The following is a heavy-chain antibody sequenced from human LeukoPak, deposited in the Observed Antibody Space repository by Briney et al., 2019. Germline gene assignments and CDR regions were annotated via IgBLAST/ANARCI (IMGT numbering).Heavy chain of an antibody. D-gene: IGHD2-8*01. V-gene: IGHV3-21*01. CDR3: AIGKGRTNGVCAEDFDY. CDR1: GFTFSSYS. J-gene: IGHJ4*02. CDR2: ISSSSSYI. Sequence: GGSLRLSCAASGFTFSSYSMNWVRQAPGKGLEWVSSISSSSSYIYYADSVKGRFTISRDNAKNSLYLQMNSLRTEDTAVYYCAIGKGRTNGVCAEDFDYWGQGTLVTVSS.